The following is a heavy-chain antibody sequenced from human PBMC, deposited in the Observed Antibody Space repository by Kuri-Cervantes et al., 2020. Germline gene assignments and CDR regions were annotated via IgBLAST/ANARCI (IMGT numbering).Heavy chain of an antibody. CDR3: AYSSGWTEGAFDI. J-gene: IGHJ3*02. CDR2: TWYDGSNK. Sequence: GGSLRLSCVASGFTFSDYGMHWVRQAPGKGLEWVAVTWYDGSNKYYADSVKGRFAISRDNSKNTLYLQMNSLRAEDMAVYYCAYSSGWTEGAFDIWGQGTMVTVSS. D-gene: IGHD6-19*01. V-gene: IGHV3-30*02. CDR1: GFTFSDYG.